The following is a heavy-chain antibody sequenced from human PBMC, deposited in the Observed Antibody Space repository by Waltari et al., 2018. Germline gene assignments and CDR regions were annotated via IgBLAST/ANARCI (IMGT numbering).Heavy chain of an antibody. CDR2: IYSSGST. D-gene: IGHD2-2*01. J-gene: IGHJ4*02. CDR3: ARSSFPDYFDY. V-gene: IGHV4-61*02. Sequence: QVQLQESGPGLVTPSQTLSLTCTVSGGSSSSGSYYWSWIRQPAGKGLEWIGRIYSSGSTNYNPSLKSRVTISVDTSKNQFSLKLSSVTAADTAVYYCARSSFPDYFDYWGQGTLVTVSS. CDR1: GGSSSSGSYY.